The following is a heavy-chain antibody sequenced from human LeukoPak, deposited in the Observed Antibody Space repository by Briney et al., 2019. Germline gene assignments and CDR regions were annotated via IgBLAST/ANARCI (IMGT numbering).Heavy chain of an antibody. V-gene: IGHV1-46*01. J-gene: IGHJ6*02. CDR3: ARDRGRSWYPYYYYYYGMDV. D-gene: IGHD6-13*01. Sequence: GASVKVSCKASGYTFTSYYMHWVRQAPGQGLEWMGIINPSGGSTSYAQKFQGRVTMTRDTSTSTVHMELSSLRSEDTAVYYCARDRGRSWYPYYYYYYGMDVWGQGTTVTVSS. CDR1: GYTFTSYY. CDR2: INPSGGST.